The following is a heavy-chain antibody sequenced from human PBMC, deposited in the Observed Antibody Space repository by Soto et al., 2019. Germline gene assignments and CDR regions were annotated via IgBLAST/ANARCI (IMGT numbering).Heavy chain of an antibody. CDR1: GGSISSGDYY. D-gene: IGHD3-3*02. Sequence: PSETLSLTCTVSGGSISSGDYYWSWIRQPPGEGLEWIGYIYYSGSTYYNPSLKSRVTISVDTSKNQFSLKLSSVTAADTAVYYCARAFTYTYYFDYWGQGTLVTVSS. J-gene: IGHJ4*02. CDR2: IYYSGST. CDR3: ARAFTYTYYFDY. V-gene: IGHV4-30-4*01.